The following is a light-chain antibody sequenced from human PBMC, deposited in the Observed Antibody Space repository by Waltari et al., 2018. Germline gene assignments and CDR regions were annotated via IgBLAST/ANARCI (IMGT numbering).Light chain of an antibody. V-gene: IGLV6-57*02. CDR1: SGSIADNY. Sequence: NFMLTQPHSVSESPGKTVTISCTGSSGSIADNYVQWYQQRPGRAPTTVIFEDNRRPSGVPDRFSGSIDSSSNSASLAISGLKTEDEADYYCQSYDGSNWVFGGGTKLTVL. CDR3: QSYDGSNWV. J-gene: IGLJ3*02. CDR2: EDN.